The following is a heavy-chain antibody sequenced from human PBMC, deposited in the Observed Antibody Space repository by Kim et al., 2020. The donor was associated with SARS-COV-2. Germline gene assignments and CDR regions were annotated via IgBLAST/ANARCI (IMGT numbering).Heavy chain of an antibody. CDR3: ARAILSYYYYGMDV. J-gene: IGHJ6*02. CDR2: INAGNGNT. V-gene: IGHV1-3*01. Sequence: ASVKVSCKASGYTFTSYAMHWVRQAPGQRLEWMGWINAGNGNTKYSQKFQGRVTITRDTSASTAYMELSSLRSEDTAVYYCARAILSYYYYGMDVWGQGTTVTVSS. D-gene: IGHD3-9*01. CDR1: GYTFTSYA.